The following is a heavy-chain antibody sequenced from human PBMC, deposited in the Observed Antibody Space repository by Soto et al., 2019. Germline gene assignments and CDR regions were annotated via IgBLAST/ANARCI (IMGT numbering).Heavy chain of an antibody. CDR3: ARDDRITMVRGVIITASDAFDI. D-gene: IGHD3-10*01. Sequence: GGSLRLSCAASGFTFSSYAMHWVRQAPGKGLEWVAVIWYDGSNKYYADSVKGRFTISRDNSKNTLYLQMNSLRAEDTAVYYCARDDRITMVRGVIITASDAFDIWGQGTMVTVSS. CDR1: GFTFSSYA. V-gene: IGHV3-33*08. J-gene: IGHJ3*02. CDR2: IWYDGSNK.